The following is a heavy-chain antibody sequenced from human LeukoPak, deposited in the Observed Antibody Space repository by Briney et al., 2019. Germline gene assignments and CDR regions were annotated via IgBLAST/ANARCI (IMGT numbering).Heavy chain of an antibody. CDR3: AKAQGDYYDSSGYHYPDRAFDI. D-gene: IGHD3-22*01. J-gene: IGHJ3*02. CDR1: GFIFKSYW. CDR2: IKQDGSEE. Sequence: GGSLRLSCAASGFIFKSYWMSWVRQAPGKGLEWVASIKQDGSEENYVDSVRGRFTISRDNSKNTLYLQMNSLRAEDTAVYYCAKAQGDYYDSSGYHYPDRAFDIWGQGTMVTVSS. V-gene: IGHV3-7*03.